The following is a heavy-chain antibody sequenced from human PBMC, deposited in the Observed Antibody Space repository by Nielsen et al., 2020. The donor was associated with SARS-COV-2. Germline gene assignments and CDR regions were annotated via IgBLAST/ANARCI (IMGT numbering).Heavy chain of an antibody. J-gene: IGHJ4*02. V-gene: IGHV1-18*01. CDR3: ATEREGGVFDY. CDR2: ISVYNGNT. Sequence: ASVKVSCKASGYSFTSYGIMWVRQAPGQGLEWMGWISVYNGNTYYAQKFQGRVTMTEDTFIDTAYMELSSLRSEDTAVYYCATEREGGVFDYWGQGTLVTVSS. CDR1: GYSFTSYG.